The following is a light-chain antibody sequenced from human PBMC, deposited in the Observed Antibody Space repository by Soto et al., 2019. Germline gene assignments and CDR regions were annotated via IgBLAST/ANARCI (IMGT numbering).Light chain of an antibody. Sequence: DFTMTQSPPSLSASIGARVTSTCRASQSIITYLNWYQQKPGKAPKLLIYAASTLQSGVPSRFSGSGSGTDFTLIISSLQPEDFATFYCQQSYNIPITFGQGTRLAIK. J-gene: IGKJ5*01. CDR3: QQSYNIPIT. CDR1: QSIITY. V-gene: IGKV1-39*01. CDR2: AAS.